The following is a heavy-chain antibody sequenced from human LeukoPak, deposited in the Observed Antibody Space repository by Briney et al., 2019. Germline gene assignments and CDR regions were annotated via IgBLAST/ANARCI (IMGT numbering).Heavy chain of an antibody. Sequence: SETLSLTCTVSGGSISSYYWSWIRQPPGKGLEWSGYISYSGSTNYNPSHKSRVTISIDTSKNQFSLKLNSVTAADTAVYFCARDAYTSGFRFVDYWGPGILVTVSS. V-gene: IGHV4-59*01. CDR1: GGSISSYY. CDR3: ARDAYTSGFRFVDY. CDR2: ISYSGST. J-gene: IGHJ4*02. D-gene: IGHD6-19*01.